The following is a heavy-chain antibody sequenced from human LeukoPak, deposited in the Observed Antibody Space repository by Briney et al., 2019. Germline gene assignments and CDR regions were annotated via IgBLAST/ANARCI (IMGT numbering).Heavy chain of an antibody. CDR2: TSYSEGT. J-gene: IGHJ4*02. Sequence: PSETLSLTCTVSGGSVSRGGYYWNWIRQHPGKGLEWIGFTSYSEGTYYNPSLMSRITISVDRSQNQFSLKMRDVTAADTSVYFCATADWESFYFDSWGQGALVAVSS. CDR1: GGSVSRGGYY. D-gene: IGHD1-26*01. V-gene: IGHV4-31*03. CDR3: ATADWESFYFDS.